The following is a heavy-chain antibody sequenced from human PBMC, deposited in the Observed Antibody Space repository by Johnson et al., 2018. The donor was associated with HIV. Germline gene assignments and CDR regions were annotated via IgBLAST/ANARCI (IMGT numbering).Heavy chain of an antibody. CDR3: ARDGGGSDIVVVTARNAFDI. CDR2: ISYDGSNK. Sequence: QVQLVESGGGVVQPGRSLRLSCAASAFTFSSYAMHWVRQAPGKGLEWVSLISYDGSNKYYADSVKGRFTISRDNSKNTLYLQMNSLRAEDTALYYCARDGGGSDIVVVTARNAFDIWGQGTMVTVSS. J-gene: IGHJ3*02. CDR1: AFTFSSYA. D-gene: IGHD2-21*02. V-gene: IGHV3-30*07.